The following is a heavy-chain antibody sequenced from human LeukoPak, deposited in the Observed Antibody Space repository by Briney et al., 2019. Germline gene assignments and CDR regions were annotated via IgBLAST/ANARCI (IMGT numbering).Heavy chain of an antibody. CDR3: AKGPYYYDSSGYLVYFDY. Sequence: PGGSLRLSCAASGFTFDDYAMHWVRQAPGKGLEWVSGISWNSGSIGYADSVKGRSTISRDNAKNSLYLQMNSLRAEDTALYYCAKGPYYYDSSGYLVYFDYWGQGTLVTVSS. J-gene: IGHJ4*02. D-gene: IGHD3-22*01. V-gene: IGHV3-9*01. CDR1: GFTFDDYA. CDR2: ISWNSGSI.